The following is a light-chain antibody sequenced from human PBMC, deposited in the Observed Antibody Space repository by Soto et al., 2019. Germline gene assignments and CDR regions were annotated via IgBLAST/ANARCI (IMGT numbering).Light chain of an antibody. Sequence: EIVMTQSPATLSVSPGERATLSCRASQSVSGNLAWHQQKPGQAPRLLIYGASTRATGIPARFSGSGSGTEFTLTISSLQSEDFAVYYCQQYNNWPGFGQGTKVDIK. CDR3: QQYNNWPG. CDR1: QSVSGN. V-gene: IGKV3-15*01. CDR2: GAS. J-gene: IGKJ1*01.